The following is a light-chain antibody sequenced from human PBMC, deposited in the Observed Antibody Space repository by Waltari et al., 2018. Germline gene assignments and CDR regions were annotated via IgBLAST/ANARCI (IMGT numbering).Light chain of an antibody. CDR3: QQYNNWPPYT. J-gene: IGKJ2*01. Sequence: MTQSPSSLSASVGDRVTLTCRASQGINHYLAWFQQKPGQAPRLLIYGASTRATGIPARFRGSESETEFTLTISSLQSEDFAVYYCQQYNNWPPYTFGQGTKLEIK. CDR1: QGINHY. V-gene: IGKV3-15*01. CDR2: GAS.